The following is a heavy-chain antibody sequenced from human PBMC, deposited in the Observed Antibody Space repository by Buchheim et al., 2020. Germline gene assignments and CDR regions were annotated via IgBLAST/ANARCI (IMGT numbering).Heavy chain of an antibody. Sequence: QVQLQESGPGLVKPSETLSLTCTVSGGSISSYYWSWIRQPPGKGLEWIGYIYYIGSTNYNPSLKSRVTISVDTSKNQFSLKLSSVTAADTAVYYCARVGYYDFWSGYYTSYYYYGMDVWGQGTT. J-gene: IGHJ6*02. V-gene: IGHV4-59*01. CDR2: IYYIGST. D-gene: IGHD3-3*01. CDR1: GGSISSYY. CDR3: ARVGYYDFWSGYYTSYYYYGMDV.